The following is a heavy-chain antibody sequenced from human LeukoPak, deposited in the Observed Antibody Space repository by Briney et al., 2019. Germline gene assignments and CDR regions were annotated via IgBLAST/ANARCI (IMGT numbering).Heavy chain of an antibody. D-gene: IGHD1-1*01. V-gene: IGHV4-34*01. CDR3: ARARQVQLDQKNAFDI. J-gene: IGHJ3*02. CDR1: GESFSGYY. Sequence: SETLSLTCAVYGESFSGYYWSWIRQPPGKGLEWIGEINHSGSTNYNPSLKSRVTISVDTSKNQFSLKLSSVTAADTAVYYCARARQVQLDQKNAFDIWGQGTMVTVSS. CDR2: INHSGST.